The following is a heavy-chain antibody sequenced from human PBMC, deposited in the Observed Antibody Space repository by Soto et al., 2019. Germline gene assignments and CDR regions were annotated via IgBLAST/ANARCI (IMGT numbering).Heavy chain of an antibody. CDR1: GYTFTTYG. CDR2: ISTYSGKT. J-gene: IGHJ6*02. Sequence: QVHLVQSGAEVKKPGASVKVSCKASGYTFTTYGISWVRQAPGQGLEWMGWISTYSGKTDYARKFQGRVTMTTDTSTRTAYMELRSLRGDDTAVYYCARAAETRYYGMDVWGQGTTVTVAS. V-gene: IGHV1-18*04. CDR3: ARAAETRYYGMDV.